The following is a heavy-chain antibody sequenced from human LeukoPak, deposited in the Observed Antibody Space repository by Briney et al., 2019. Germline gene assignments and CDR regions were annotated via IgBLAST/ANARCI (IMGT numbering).Heavy chain of an antibody. J-gene: IGHJ4*02. D-gene: IGHD6-13*01. V-gene: IGHV4-34*01. CDR1: GGSFSGYY. Sequence: SETLSLTCAVYGGSFSGYYWSWIRQPPGKGLEWIGEINHSGSTNYNPSPKSRVTISVDTSKNQFSLKLSSVTAADTAVYYCARSSRIAAAGFFFDYWGQGTLVTVSS. CDR2: INHSGST. CDR3: ARSSRIAAAGFFFDY.